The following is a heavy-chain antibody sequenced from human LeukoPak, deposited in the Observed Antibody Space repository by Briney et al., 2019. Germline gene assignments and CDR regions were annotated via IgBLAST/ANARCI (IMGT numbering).Heavy chain of an antibody. Sequence: PSETLSLTCTVSGGSIRNYFSNWIRQPPGKGLEWIGNIYYTRSTNYNPSLKSRVTISVDTSKNEFSLQLSSVTAADTAVYYCARTYYDSDYWGQGTLVTVSS. V-gene: IGHV4-59*08. CDR3: ARTYYDSDY. J-gene: IGHJ4*02. CDR1: GGSIRNYF. D-gene: IGHD3-22*01. CDR2: IYYTRST.